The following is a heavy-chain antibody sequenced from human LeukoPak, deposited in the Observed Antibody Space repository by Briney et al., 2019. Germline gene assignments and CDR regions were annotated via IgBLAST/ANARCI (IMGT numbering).Heavy chain of an antibody. Sequence: PGGSLRLSCAASGFTVSNSYMSWVRQAPGKGLDWVSLFYSDDDTHYPDSVKGRFTVSRDNSKNTLYLQMNSLRVEDTAVYYCAREGYYDTSGASRAFDIWGQGTMVTVSS. V-gene: IGHV3-66*02. J-gene: IGHJ3*02. CDR2: FYSDDDT. CDR1: GFTVSNSY. CDR3: AREGYYDTSGASRAFDI. D-gene: IGHD3-22*01.